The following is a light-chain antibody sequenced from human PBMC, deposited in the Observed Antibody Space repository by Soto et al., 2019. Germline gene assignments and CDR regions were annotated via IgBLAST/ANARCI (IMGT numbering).Light chain of an antibody. CDR2: DAS. CDR3: QQYGSSSLT. Sequence: EIVLTQSPGTLSLSPGERATLSCRASQSVSSSYLAWYQQKPGQAPRLLFYDASSRATGIPDRFSGSGSGTDFTLTISRLEPEDFAVYYCQQYGSSSLTFGGGTKVEIK. J-gene: IGKJ4*01. V-gene: IGKV3-20*01. CDR1: QSVSSSY.